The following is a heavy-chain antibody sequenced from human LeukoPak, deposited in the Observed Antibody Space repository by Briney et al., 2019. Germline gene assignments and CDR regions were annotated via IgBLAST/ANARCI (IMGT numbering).Heavy chain of an antibody. CDR2: INHSGST. V-gene: IGHV4-34*01. D-gene: IGHD3-10*01. CDR3: ARGVLWFGELWAGAFDI. J-gene: IGHJ3*02. Sequence: PSETLSLTCAVYGGSFSGYYWSWIRQPPGKGLEWIGEINHSGSTNYNPSLKSRVTISVDTSKNQFSLKLSSVTAADTAVYYCARGVLWFGELWAGAFDIWGQGTMVTVSS. CDR1: GGSFSGYY.